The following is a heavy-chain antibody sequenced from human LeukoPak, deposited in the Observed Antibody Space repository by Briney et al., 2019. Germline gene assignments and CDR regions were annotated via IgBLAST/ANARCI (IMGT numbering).Heavy chain of an antibody. J-gene: IGHJ6*03. CDR1: GFTFSYFG. D-gene: IGHD4-23*01. Sequence: PGGSLRLSCAASGFTFSYFGMHWVRQAPGKGLEWVAFIRYDGSDKYYADSVKGRFTISRDNSKNTLYLQMNSLRAEDTAVYYCAKGSADYGGYAYYYYYFYMDVWGKGTTVTVSS. CDR2: IRYDGSDK. V-gene: IGHV3-30*02. CDR3: AKGSADYGGYAYYYYYFYMDV.